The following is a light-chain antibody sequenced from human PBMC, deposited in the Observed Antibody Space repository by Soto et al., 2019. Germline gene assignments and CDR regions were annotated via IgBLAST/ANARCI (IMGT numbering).Light chain of an antibody. CDR2: WAS. V-gene: IGKV4-1*01. CDR1: QSVLYSSNNQNY. CDR3: QQYYSTPYT. Sequence: DIVMTQSPDSLAVSLGERATINCKSSQSVLYSSNNQNYLAWYQQKPGQPPKLLIYWASTRESGVPDRFSGSGSGTDFTLTISNLQAEDEAVYYCQQYYSTPYTFGQGTKLEIK. J-gene: IGKJ2*01.